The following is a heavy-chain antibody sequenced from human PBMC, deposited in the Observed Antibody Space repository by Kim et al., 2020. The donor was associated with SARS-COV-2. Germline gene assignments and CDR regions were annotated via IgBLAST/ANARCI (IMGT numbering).Heavy chain of an antibody. CDR2: SSGGHI. CDR3: AGKVFDY. J-gene: IGHJ4*02. V-gene: IGHV3-48*02. Sequence: SSGGHIFYADAGKGRFTMSRDNAKNSLYLQMNSLRDEDTAVYYCAGKVFDYWGQGTLVTVSS.